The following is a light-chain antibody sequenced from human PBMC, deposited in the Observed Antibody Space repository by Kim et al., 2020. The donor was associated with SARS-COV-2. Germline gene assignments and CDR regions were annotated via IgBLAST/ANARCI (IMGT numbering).Light chain of an antibody. CDR1: NIGSQS. J-gene: IGLJ3*02. Sequence: GKTARITCGGNNIGSQSVHWYQKNPGLAPVLVVHYDSDRPSGIPERFSGSNSGNTATLIISRVEAGDEADYYCQVWDTISDHGVFGGGTQLTVL. V-gene: IGLV3-21*03. CDR3: QVWDTISDHGV. CDR2: YDS.